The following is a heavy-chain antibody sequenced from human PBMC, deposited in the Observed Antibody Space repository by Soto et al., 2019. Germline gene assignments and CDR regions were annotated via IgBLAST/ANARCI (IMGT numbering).Heavy chain of an antibody. D-gene: IGHD1-1*01. CDR3: ARGGTTSLDY. J-gene: IGHJ4*02. CDR2: INPNSGGP. V-gene: IGHV1-2*02. Sequence: SVKVSCKTPVYTFTDYYMHLVRHAPGQGLEWMGWINPNSGGPISAKKFQGRVTMTRETSISTAYLELSRLRSDDTDVYYCARGGTTSLDYWGQGTQVTVSS. CDR1: VYTFTDYY.